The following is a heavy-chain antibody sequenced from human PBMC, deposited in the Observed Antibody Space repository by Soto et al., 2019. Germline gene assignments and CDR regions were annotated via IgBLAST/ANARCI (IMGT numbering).Heavy chain of an antibody. D-gene: IGHD1-1*01. V-gene: IGHV4-59*08. CDR1: SGPSSSHN. Sequence: QVQLQQSGPGLVKPSETLSLTCSVPSGPSSSHNWGWIRQPPGRGLEWIGYVYSTGGTSYNPSLKRPATISADTSTNCISLTLPSVTAADTAVYYCVRQGIGNLHGLVDVWGQGTTVRVSS. CDR3: VRQGIGNLHGLVDV. CDR2: VYSTGGT. J-gene: IGHJ6*02.